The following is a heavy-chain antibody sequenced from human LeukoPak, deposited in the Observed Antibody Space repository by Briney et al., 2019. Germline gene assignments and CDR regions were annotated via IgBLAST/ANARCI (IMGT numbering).Heavy chain of an antibody. CDR3: AKDLMRDRWFGES. CDR2: IRYDGNDK. CDR1: GFTFSYYG. J-gene: IGHJ5*02. D-gene: IGHD3-10*01. Sequence: QPGGSLRLSCAASGFTFSYYGFHWVRQAPGKGLEWVAFIRYDGNDKFYAQSVKGRFTISRDTSTNTLYLQMNSLRLEDTAVYYCAKDLMRDRWFGESWGQGTLVTVSS. V-gene: IGHV3-30*02.